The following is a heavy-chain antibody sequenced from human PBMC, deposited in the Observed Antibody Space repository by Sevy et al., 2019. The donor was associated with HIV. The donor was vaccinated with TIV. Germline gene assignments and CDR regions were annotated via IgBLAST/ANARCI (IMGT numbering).Heavy chain of an antibody. V-gene: IGHV1-2*02. Sequence: ASVKVSCKASGYTFTGYYMHWVRQAPGQGLEWMGWINPNSGGTNYAQKFQGRVTMTRDTSISTAYMELSRLRSDDTAVYYCARSRDIVVVPGAETYYFDYWGQGTLVTVSS. J-gene: IGHJ4*02. CDR1: GYTFTGYY. CDR3: ARSRDIVVVPGAETYYFDY. D-gene: IGHD2-2*01. CDR2: INPNSGGT.